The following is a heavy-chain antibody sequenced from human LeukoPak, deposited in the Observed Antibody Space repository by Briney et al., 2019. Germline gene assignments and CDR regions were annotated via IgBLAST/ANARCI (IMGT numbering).Heavy chain of an antibody. J-gene: IGHJ4*02. D-gene: IGHD5-24*01. Sequence: GGSLRLACAACGFTFSSYAMSWARQAQGNGLERVSDISRSCSSTYYADSVKGGFTIYRDNSKNTLYLQMNSLRAEDTAVYYCAKFERWLQSGLDYWGQGTLVIVS. CDR1: GFTFSSYA. CDR3: AKFERWLQSGLDY. V-gene: IGHV3-23*01. CDR2: ISRSCSST.